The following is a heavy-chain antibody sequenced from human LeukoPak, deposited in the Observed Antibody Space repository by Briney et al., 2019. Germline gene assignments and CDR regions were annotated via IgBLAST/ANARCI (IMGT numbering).Heavy chain of an antibody. V-gene: IGHV3-33*01. CDR2: IWYDGSNK. J-gene: IGHJ3*02. D-gene: IGHD6-13*01. CDR3: ARAYSSSWYGPHDAFDI. Sequence: GRSLRPSCAASGFTFSSYGMHWVRQAPGKGLEWVAVIWYDGSNKYYADSVKGRFTISRDNSKNTLYLQMNSLRAEDTAAYYCARAYSSSWYGPHDAFDIWGQGTMVTVSS. CDR1: GFTFSSYG.